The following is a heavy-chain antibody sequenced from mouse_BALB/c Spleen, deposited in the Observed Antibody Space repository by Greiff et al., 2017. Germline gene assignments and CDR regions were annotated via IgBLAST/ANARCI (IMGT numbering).Heavy chain of an antibody. CDR3: ARGPTVGAWFAY. J-gene: IGHJ3*01. Sequence: VQLQQSGPGLVKPSQSLSLTCTVTGYSITSDYAWNWIRQFPGNKLEWMGYISYSGSTSYNPSLKSRISITRDTSKNQFFLQLNSVTTEDTATYYCARGPTVGAWFAYWGQGTLVTVSA. V-gene: IGHV3-2*02. D-gene: IGHD1-1*01. CDR1: GYSITSDYA. CDR2: ISYSGST.